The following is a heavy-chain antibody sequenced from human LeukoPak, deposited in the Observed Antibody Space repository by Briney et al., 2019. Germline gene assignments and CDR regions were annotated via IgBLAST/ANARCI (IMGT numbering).Heavy chain of an antibody. CDR1: GYTFTSYD. Sequence: SVKVSCKASGYTFTSYDISWVRQAPGQGLEWMGGIIPIFGTANYAQKFQGRVTVTADESTSTAYMELSSLRSEDTAVYYCARAYRGYSSGWAVDYWGQGTLVTVSS. CDR2: IIPIFGTA. V-gene: IGHV1-69*13. J-gene: IGHJ4*02. D-gene: IGHD6-19*01. CDR3: ARAYRGYSSGWAVDY.